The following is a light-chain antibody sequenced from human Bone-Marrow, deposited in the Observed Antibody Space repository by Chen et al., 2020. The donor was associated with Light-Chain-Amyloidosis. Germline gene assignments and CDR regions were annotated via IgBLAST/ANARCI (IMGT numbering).Light chain of an antibody. CDR1: NIGSTS. V-gene: IGLV3-21*02. CDR3: QVWDRSSDRPV. CDR2: DDR. Sequence: SYVLTQPSSVSVAPGQTATMACGGNNIGSTSVHWYQQTPGQAPLLVVYDDRDRPSGIPERLSGSNSGNTATLTISRVDAGDEADYYCQVWDRSSDRPVFGGGTTLTVL. J-gene: IGLJ3*02.